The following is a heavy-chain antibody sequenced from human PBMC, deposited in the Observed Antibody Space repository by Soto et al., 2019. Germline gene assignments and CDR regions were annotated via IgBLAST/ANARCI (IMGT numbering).Heavy chain of an antibody. CDR1: GFTVSSNY. CDR2: IYSGGST. CDR3: ARFSGYPNYYFDY. V-gene: IGHV3-53*01. Sequence: EVQLVESGGGLIQPAGSLRLSCTASGFTVSSNYMSWVRQAPGKGLEWVSVIYSGGSTYYADSVKGRFTISRDSSKNTLYLQMNSLRAEDTAVYYCARFSGYPNYYFDYWGQGTLVTVSS. J-gene: IGHJ4*02. D-gene: IGHD5-18*01.